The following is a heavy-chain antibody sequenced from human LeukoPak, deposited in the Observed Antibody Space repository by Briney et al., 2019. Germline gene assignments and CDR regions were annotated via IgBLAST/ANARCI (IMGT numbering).Heavy chain of an antibody. D-gene: IGHD6-6*01. Sequence: GGSLRLSCAASGFTFSSYGMHWVRQAPGKGLEWVAVISYDGSNKYYADSVKGRFTISRDNSKNTLYLQMNSLRAEDTAVYYCARERNAYSSSSFDYWGQGTLVTVSS. CDR3: ARERNAYSSSSFDY. CDR1: GFTFSSYG. CDR2: ISYDGSNK. J-gene: IGHJ4*02. V-gene: IGHV3-30*19.